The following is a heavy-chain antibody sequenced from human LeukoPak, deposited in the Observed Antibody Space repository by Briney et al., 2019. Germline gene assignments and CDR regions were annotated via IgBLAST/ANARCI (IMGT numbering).Heavy chain of an antibody. Sequence: GGSLRLSCAASGFIFSSYWMHWVRQAPGKGLVWVSRINSDGSSTSYADSVKGRFTISRDNAKNTLYLQMNSLRAEDTAVYYCARDRKRIAVAGTDYWGQGTLVTVSS. CDR2: INSDGSST. CDR1: GFIFSSYW. CDR3: ARDRKRIAVAGTDY. J-gene: IGHJ4*02. D-gene: IGHD6-19*01. V-gene: IGHV3-74*01.